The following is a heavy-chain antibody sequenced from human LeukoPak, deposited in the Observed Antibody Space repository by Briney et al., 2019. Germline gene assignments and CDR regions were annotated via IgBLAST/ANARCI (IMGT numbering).Heavy chain of an antibody. Sequence: GGSLRLSCAASGFTFSSYWMSWARQAPGKGLEWVANIKQDGSEKYYVDSVKGRFTISRDNAKNSLYLQTNSLRAEDTAVYYCARAVSWSGYYSYYYYYMDVWGKGTTVTVSS. V-gene: IGHV3-7*01. CDR2: IKQDGSEK. D-gene: IGHD3-3*01. CDR3: ARAVSWSGYYSYYYYYMDV. CDR1: GFTFSSYW. J-gene: IGHJ6*03.